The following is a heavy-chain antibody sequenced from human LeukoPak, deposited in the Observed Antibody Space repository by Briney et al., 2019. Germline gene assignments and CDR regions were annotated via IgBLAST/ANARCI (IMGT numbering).Heavy chain of an antibody. J-gene: IGHJ4*02. CDR2: ISSSSSYI. Sequence: PGGSLRLSCAASGFTFSSYSMNWVRQAPGQGLEWVSSISSSSSYIYYADSVKGRFTISRDNAKNSLYLQMNSLRAEDTAVYYCARDPYDSSGYCDYWGQGTLVTVSS. V-gene: IGHV3-21*01. CDR3: ARDPYDSSGYCDY. CDR1: GFTFSSYS. D-gene: IGHD3-22*01.